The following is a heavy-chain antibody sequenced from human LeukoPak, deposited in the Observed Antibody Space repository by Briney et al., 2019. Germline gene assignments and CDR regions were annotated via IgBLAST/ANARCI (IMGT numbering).Heavy chain of an antibody. J-gene: IGHJ4*02. CDR1: GGSFSGYY. CDR2: INHSGST. V-gene: IGHV4-34*01. D-gene: IGHD3-22*01. Sequence: PSETLSLTCAVYGGSFSGYYWSWIRQPPGKGLEWIGEINHSGSTNYNPSLKSRVTISVDTSKNQFSLKLSSVTAADTAVYYCARGRSSYYYDSSGYFGYWGQGTLATVSS. CDR3: ARGRSSYYYDSSGYFGY.